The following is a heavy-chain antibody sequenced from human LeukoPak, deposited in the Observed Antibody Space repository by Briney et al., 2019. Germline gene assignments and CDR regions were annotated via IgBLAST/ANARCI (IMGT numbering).Heavy chain of an antibody. CDR3: ARGTGIAARRGYFDY. CDR2: IYYSGST. J-gene: IGHJ4*02. D-gene: IGHD6-6*01. CDR1: GGSISSGGYY. V-gene: IGHV4-31*03. Sequence: SQTLSLTCTVSGGSISSGGYYWRWIRQHPGKGLEWIGYIYYSGSTYYNPSLKSRVTISVDTSKNQFSLKLSSVTAADTAVYYCARGTGIAARRGYFDYWGQGTLVTVSS.